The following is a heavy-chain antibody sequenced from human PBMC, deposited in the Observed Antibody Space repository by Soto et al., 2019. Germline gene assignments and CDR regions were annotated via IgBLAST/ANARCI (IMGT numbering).Heavy chain of an antibody. J-gene: IGHJ4*02. Sequence: QVQLVQSGAEMKKPGSSVKVSCQSSGGTFNTYAMNWVRQAPGQGPEWMGDISPMFGAAKYAPKFQGRVTITADGTTGPPYMPLSSLTSEHTALYFCAREVQVHTPAFVYWGQGTLVTVSS. V-gene: IGHV1-69*01. CDR3: AREVQVHTPAFVY. CDR2: ISPMFGAA. CDR1: GGTFNTYA.